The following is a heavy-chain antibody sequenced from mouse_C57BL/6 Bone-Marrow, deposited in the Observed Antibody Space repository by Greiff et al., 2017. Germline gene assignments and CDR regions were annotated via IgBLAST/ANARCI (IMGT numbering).Heavy chain of an antibody. CDR1: GYTFTSYG. CDR2: IYPRSGNT. J-gene: IGHJ4*01. CDR3: AGGYGSTYYYAMDD. D-gene: IGHD1-1*01. Sequence: QVHVKQSGAELARPGASVKLSCKASGYTFTSYGISWVKQRTGQGLEWIGEIYPRSGNTYYNEKFKGKATLTADKSSSTAYMEIRSLTSEDSAVDFCAGGYGSTYYYAMDDWGQGTSVTVSS. V-gene: IGHV1-81*01.